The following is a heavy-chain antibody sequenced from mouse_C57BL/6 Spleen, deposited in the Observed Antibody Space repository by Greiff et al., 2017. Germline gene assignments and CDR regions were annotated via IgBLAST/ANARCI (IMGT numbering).Heavy chain of an antibody. V-gene: IGHV3-6*01. Sequence: DVKLQESGPGLVKPSQSLSLTCSVTGYFITSGYYWNWIRQFPGNKLEWMGYISYDGSNNYNPSLKNRISITRDTSKNQFFLKLNSVTTEDTATYYCARENYDGVSYFDYWGQGTTLTVSS. CDR3: ARENYDGVSYFDY. D-gene: IGHD2-3*01. CDR2: ISYDGSN. J-gene: IGHJ2*01. CDR1: GYFITSGYY.